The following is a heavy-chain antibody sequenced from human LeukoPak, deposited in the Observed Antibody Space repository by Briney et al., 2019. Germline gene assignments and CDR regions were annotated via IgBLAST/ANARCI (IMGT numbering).Heavy chain of an antibody. CDR1: GGSISSYY. Sequence: SETLSLTCTVSGGSISSYYWSWIRQPPGKGLEWIGYIYYSGSTNCNPSLKSRVTISVDTSKNQFSLKLSSVTAADTAVYYCARLGYYDSSGYSYWGQGTLVTVSS. J-gene: IGHJ4*02. D-gene: IGHD3-22*01. CDR3: ARLGYYDSSGYSY. V-gene: IGHV4-59*08. CDR2: IYYSGST.